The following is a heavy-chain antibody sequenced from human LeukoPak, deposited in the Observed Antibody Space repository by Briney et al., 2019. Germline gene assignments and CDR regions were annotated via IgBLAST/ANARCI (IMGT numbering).Heavy chain of an antibody. J-gene: IGHJ4*02. D-gene: IGHD2-2*01. CDR3: SRVKASSTSWTFDQ. CDR1: GGSTNSYY. CDR2: IYSSGST. Sequence: SETLSLTCSVSGGSTNSYYWSWIRHSGGKGLEWISRIYSSGSTVYNPSLNSPLTMSIKQSKNHSSPTMKHVTATDPALIFLSRVKASSTSWTFDQWGQGALVTVSS. V-gene: IGHV4-4*07.